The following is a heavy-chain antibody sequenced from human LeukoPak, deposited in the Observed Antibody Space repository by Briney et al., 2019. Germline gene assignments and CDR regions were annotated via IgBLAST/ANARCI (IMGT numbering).Heavy chain of an antibody. CDR1: GGSISSGSYY. CDR2: IYTSGST. V-gene: IGHV4-61*02. CDR3: ARETYYYDSSGYYWYMDV. J-gene: IGHJ6*03. D-gene: IGHD3-22*01. Sequence: SETLSLTCTVSGGSISSGSYYWSWIRQPAGMGLEWIGRIYTSGSTNYNPSLSSRVTMSVDTSKNQFSLKLSSVTAADTAVYYCARETYYYDSSGYYWYMDVWGKGTTVTVSS.